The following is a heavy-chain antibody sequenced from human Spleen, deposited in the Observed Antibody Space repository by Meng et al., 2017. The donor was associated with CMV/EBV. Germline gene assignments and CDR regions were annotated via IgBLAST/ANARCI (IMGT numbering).Heavy chain of an antibody. CDR1: GLTFDANA. CDR2: ISCSSGNI. Sequence: SLKISCAACGLTFDANARHWVRQAPGKGPEWVSGISCSSGNIDYADSVKGRFTISRDNAKNSLYLQMNSLRAEDTAVYYCARESGSGQYYFDYWGQGTLVTVSS. J-gene: IGHJ4*02. D-gene: IGHD6-19*01. CDR3: ARESGSGQYYFDY. V-gene: IGHV3-9*01.